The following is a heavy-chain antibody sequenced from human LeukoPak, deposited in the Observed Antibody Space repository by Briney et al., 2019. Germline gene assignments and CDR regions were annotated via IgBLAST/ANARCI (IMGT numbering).Heavy chain of an antibody. V-gene: IGHV3-49*04. CDR3: TRDPYDITRVDYSDY. Sequence: GGSLRLSCTASGFTFGDYAMSWVRQAPGKGLEWVGFIRSKAYGGTTEYAASVKGRFTISRDDSKSIAYLQMNSLKTEDTAVYYCTRDPYDITRVDYSDYWGQGTLVTVSS. CDR1: GFTFGDYA. D-gene: IGHD3-9*01. J-gene: IGHJ4*02. CDR2: IRSKAYGGTT.